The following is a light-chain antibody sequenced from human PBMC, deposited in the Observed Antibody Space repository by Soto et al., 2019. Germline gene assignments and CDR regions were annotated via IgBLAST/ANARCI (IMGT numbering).Light chain of an antibody. CDR3: AGWDDSLSGGV. CDR2: RNN. Sequence: QAVVTQAPSASGTPGQRVTISCSGSSSNIGNNNVYWYQQLPGTAPKLLIYRNNQRPSGVPDRFSGSKSGTSASLAISGLRSEDEADYYCAGWDDSLSGGVFGGGTKVTVL. CDR1: SSNIGNNN. J-gene: IGLJ3*02. V-gene: IGLV1-47*01.